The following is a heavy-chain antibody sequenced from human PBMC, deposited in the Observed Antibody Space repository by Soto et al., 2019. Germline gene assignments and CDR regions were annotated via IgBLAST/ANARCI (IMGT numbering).Heavy chain of an antibody. CDR3: ARSGGSRGWDDPDDY. CDR2: ISAYNGKT. CDR1: GYSFTSYA. J-gene: IGHJ4*02. Sequence: QVQLVQSGAEVKKPGASVKVSCEASGYSFTSYAFSWVRQAPGQGLEWMGWISAYNGKTNYAQKLQGRVTMTTAASTTTGYMELRSLSTDDTAVYYCARSGGSRGWDDPDDYWRQGTLVTVSS. D-gene: IGHD6-19*01. V-gene: IGHV1-18*04.